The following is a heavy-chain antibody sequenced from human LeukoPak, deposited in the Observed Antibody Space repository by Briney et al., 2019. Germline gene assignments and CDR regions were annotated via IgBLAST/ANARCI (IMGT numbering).Heavy chain of an antibody. J-gene: IGHJ4*02. Sequence: QAGGSLRLSCAASGFTFSSYWMSWMRQAPGKGLEWVANIKYDGNEEYYVDSVKGRFTISRDNAKNSLYLQLNSLRVEDTAVYYCKSGGAAPGSFDYWGQGTLVTVS. CDR2: IKYDGNEE. V-gene: IGHV3-7*01. CDR1: GFTFSSYW. CDR3: KSGGAAPGSFDY. D-gene: IGHD1-1*01.